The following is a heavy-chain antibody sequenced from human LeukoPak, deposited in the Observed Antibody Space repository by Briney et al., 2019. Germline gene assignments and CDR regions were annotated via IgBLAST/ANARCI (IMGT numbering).Heavy chain of an antibody. Sequence: MTSETLSLTCTVSGGSVSSNRFYWGWIRQPPGKGLDWIGSMYYNGGTYYNPSLKSRVTISADTYKNQVSLKLSSVTAADTAVYYCAQDPDYYDDSGYTWGQGTLVTVSS. CDR2: MYYNGGT. D-gene: IGHD3-22*01. V-gene: IGHV4-39*07. CDR1: GGSVSSNRFY. CDR3: AQDPDYYDDSGYT. J-gene: IGHJ5*02.